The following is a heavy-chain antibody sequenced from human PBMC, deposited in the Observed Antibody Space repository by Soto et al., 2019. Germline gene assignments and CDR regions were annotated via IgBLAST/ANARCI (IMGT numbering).Heavy chain of an antibody. CDR1: GFTFSSYA. D-gene: IGHD3-10*01. J-gene: IGHJ4*02. CDR3: AKDFPYGSGSYYYFDY. CDR2: VSDSGGNT. Sequence: GGSLRLSCAASGFTFSSYAMSWVRQAPGKGLEWVSAVSDSGGNTYYADSVKGRFTISRDNSKSTLYLQMSSLRAEDTAVYYCAKDFPYGSGSYYYFDYWGQGTLVTVSS. V-gene: IGHV3-23*01.